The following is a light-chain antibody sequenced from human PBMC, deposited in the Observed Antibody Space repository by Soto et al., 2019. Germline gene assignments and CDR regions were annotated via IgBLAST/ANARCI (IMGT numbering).Light chain of an antibody. Sequence: EIVLTQSPGTLSLSPGERATLSCRASQSVSSGYLAWYQQKPGQAPRLLIHDAANRAIGIPDRFSGSGSGTDFTRTISRLEPEDFAVYYCQQYGRSPYTFGQGTKLEIK. V-gene: IGKV3-20*01. CDR3: QQYGRSPYT. CDR1: QSVSSGY. J-gene: IGKJ2*01. CDR2: DAA.